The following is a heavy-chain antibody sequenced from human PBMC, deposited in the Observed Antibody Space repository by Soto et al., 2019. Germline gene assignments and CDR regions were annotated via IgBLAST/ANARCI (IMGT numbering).Heavy chain of an antibody. D-gene: IGHD3-10*01. CDR2: ISSSGSTI. V-gene: IGHV3-11*01. Sequence: VGSLRLSCASSGFTFSDYYMSCIRHSPGKGLEWVSYISSSGSTIYYADSVKGRFTISRDNAKNSLYLQMNSLRAEDTAVYYCARSEEFDYYYYYGMDVLGQGTTGIVSS. CDR1: GFTFSDYY. J-gene: IGHJ6*02. CDR3: ARSEEFDYYYYYGMDV.